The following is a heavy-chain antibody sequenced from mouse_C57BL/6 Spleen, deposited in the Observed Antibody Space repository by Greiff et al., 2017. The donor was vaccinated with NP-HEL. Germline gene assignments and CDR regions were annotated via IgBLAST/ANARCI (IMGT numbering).Heavy chain of an antibody. CDR3: ARAYGDYYGSPGFDY. D-gene: IGHD1-1*01. V-gene: IGHV1-53*01. CDR1: GYTFTSYW. CDR2: INPSNGGT. J-gene: IGHJ2*01. Sequence: QVQLQQSGTELVKPGASVKLSCKASGYTFTSYWMHWVKQRPGQGLEWIGNINPSNGGTNYNEKFKSKATLTVDKSSSTAYMQLSSLTSEDSAVYYCARAYGDYYGSPGFDYWGQGTTLTVSS.